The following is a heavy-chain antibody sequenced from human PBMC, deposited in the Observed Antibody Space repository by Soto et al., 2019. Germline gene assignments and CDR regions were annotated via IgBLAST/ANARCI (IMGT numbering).Heavy chain of an antibody. V-gene: IGHV1-69*01. J-gene: IGHJ4*02. CDR2: IIPIFGTA. Sequence: QVQLVQSGAEVKKPGSSVKVSCKASGGTFSSYAISWVRQAPGQGLEWMGGIIPIFGTANYAQKFQGRVRITADESTSTAYMELSSLGSEDRAGYSCAREGDSRGYCHIGSASRGGCFDYWGQGTLVTVSS. D-gene: IGHD3-22*01. CDR1: GGTFSSYA. CDR3: AREGDSRGYCHIGSASRGGCFDY.